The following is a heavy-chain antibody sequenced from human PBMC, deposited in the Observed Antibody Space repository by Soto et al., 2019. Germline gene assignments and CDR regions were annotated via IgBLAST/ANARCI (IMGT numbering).Heavy chain of an antibody. Sequence: PSETQCLTCTVTGGSISSGSYYWGWIRQPPGKGLEWIGSIYYSGSTYYNPSLKSRVTISVDTSKNQFSLKLSSVTAADTAVYYCARHKYPSSGPSAYWGQGTLITVS. J-gene: IGHJ4*02. CDR1: GGSISSGSYY. V-gene: IGHV4-39*01. CDR3: ARHKYPSSGPSAY. CDR2: IYYSGST. D-gene: IGHD3-22*01.